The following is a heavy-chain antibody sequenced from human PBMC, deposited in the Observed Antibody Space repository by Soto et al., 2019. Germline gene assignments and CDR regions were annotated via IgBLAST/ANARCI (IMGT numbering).Heavy chain of an antibody. D-gene: IGHD1-7*01. Sequence: ETLSLTCAVSVGSFTSNNWWTCVRQPPGQGLEWIGEIYRTGSTNYNPSLKSRVTISLDKSENQFSLKVTSLTAADTAVYYCASRDPGTSVDYWGQGTLVTVSS. CDR3: ASRDPGTSVDY. J-gene: IGHJ4*02. CDR2: IYRTGST. CDR1: VGSFTSNNW. V-gene: IGHV4-4*02.